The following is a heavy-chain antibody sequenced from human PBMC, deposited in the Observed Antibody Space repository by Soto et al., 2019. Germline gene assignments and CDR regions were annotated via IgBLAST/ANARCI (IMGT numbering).Heavy chain of an antibody. Sequence: QVQLVQSGAEVKKPGASVKVSCKTSVYPFPVKGIAWVRQAPGQGLEWMGWTNAYNGNTNWAQKLQGRVTMTTDTSTSTAYMELRSLRSDDTAVYYCARVLPPFDPWGQGTLVTVSS. J-gene: IGHJ5*02. CDR3: ARVLPPFDP. V-gene: IGHV1-18*01. CDR1: VYPFPVKG. CDR2: TNAYNGNT.